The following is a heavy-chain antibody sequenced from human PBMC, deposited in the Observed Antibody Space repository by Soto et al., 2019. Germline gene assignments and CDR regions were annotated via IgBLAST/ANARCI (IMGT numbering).Heavy chain of an antibody. Sequence: LSLTCTVSGASITSDDFYCSWIRQHPGKGLEWIGYMYHSGNTYYNPSLRGRLTMSLDTSKNQFSLKLTSVTAADTAVYYCVKYYYDSSGLNWFDPWGPGTLVTVSS. J-gene: IGHJ5*02. CDR2: MYHSGNT. V-gene: IGHV4-31*03. D-gene: IGHD3-22*01. CDR1: GASITSDDFY. CDR3: VKYYYDSSGLNWFDP.